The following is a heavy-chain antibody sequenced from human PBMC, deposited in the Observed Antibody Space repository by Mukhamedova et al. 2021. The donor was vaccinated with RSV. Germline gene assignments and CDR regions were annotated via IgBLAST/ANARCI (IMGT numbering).Heavy chain of an antibody. V-gene: IGHV1-69*01. CDR3: AREYYYGSGSYYKRMDV. CDR2: GTA. J-gene: IGHJ6*02. D-gene: IGHD3-10*01. Sequence: GTANYAQKLQGRVTITADESTSTAYMELSSLRSEDTAVYYCAREYYYGSGSYYKRMDVWGQGTTVTVSS.